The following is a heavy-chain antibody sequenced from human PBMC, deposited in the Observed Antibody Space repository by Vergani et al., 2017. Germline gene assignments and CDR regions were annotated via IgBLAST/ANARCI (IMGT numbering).Heavy chain of an antibody. CDR1: GFTFSSYE. CDR3: ARLIVPAATDKNRRNYYSGMDV. Sequence: EVQLVESGGGLVQPGGSLRLSCAASGFTFSSYEMNWVRQAQGKGLEWVSYISSSGSTIYYADSVKGRFTSSSDNAKNSLYLQMNSRRAEDTAVYYCARLIVPAATDKNRRNYYSGMDVWGQGTTVTVSS. J-gene: IGHJ6*02. V-gene: IGHV3-48*03. D-gene: IGHD2-2*01. CDR2: ISSSGSTI.